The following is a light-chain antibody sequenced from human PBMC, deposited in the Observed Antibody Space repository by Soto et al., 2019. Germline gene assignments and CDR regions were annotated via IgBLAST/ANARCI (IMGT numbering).Light chain of an antibody. Sequence: DIQMTQSPSSLSASVGDIVTITCRASQSISSYLNCYQQKPGKAPKLLIYAASSLQSGVPSRFSGSGSGTDFTLTISSLQPEDFATYYCQQSYSTPWTFGQGTKVEIK. CDR2: AAS. J-gene: IGKJ1*01. CDR3: QQSYSTPWT. CDR1: QSISSY. V-gene: IGKV1-39*01.